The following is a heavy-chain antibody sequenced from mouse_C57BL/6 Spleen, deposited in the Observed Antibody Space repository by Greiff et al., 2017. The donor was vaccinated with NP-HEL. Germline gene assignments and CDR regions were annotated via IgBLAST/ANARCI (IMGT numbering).Heavy chain of an antibody. D-gene: IGHD1-1*01. CDR2: IRLKSDNYAT. V-gene: IGHV6-3*01. CDR3: TASVVATNYYAMDY. J-gene: IGHJ4*01. CDR1: GFTFSNYW. Sequence: EVKLEESGGGLVQPGGSMKLSCVASGFTFSNYWMNWVRQSPEKGLEWVAQIRLKSDNYATHYAESVKGRFTISRDDSKSSVYLQMNNLRAEDTGIYYCTASVVATNYYAMDYWGQGTSVTVSS.